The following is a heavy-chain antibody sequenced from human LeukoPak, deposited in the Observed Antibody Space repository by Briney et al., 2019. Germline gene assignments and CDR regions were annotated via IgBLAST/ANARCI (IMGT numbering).Heavy chain of an antibody. CDR3: ATPYCGTISCLDVFDV. CDR1: GVSISSDKYY. CDR2: MYYSGST. J-gene: IGHJ3*01. Sequence: SETLSLTCTVSGVSISSDKYYWSWIRQRPGKGLEWIGYMYYSGSTSYNPSLRSRVSISLDSPKNQFSLKLNSASAADTAVYYCATPYCGTISCLDVFDVWGQGKMVTVSP. V-gene: IGHV4-31*03. D-gene: IGHD2-21*01.